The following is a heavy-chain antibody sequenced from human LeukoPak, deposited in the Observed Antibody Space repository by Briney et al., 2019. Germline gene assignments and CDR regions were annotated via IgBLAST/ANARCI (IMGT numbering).Heavy chain of an antibody. CDR1: GYTFTNYW. Sequence: HGESLKISCKGSGYTFTNYWIGWVRQIPGKGLEWMGIIFPGDSDTRYSPSFQGQVTISADKSIGTAYLQWSSLEASDTATYYCVRRQKAVAGFGFDYWGQGNLVTVSS. J-gene: IGHJ4*02. V-gene: IGHV5-51*01. CDR3: VRRQKAVAGFGFDY. D-gene: IGHD6-19*01. CDR2: IFPGDSDT.